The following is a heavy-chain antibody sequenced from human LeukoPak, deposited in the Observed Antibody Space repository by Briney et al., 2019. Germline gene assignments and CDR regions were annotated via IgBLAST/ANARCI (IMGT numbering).Heavy chain of an antibody. CDR3: ARGPLDQLVGFDP. J-gene: IGHJ5*02. CDR1: GYTFTSYD. Sequence: ASVKVSCKASGYTFTSYDINWVRQATGRGLEWMGWMNPNSGNTGYAQKFQGRVTITRNTSISTAYMELSSLRSEDTAVYYCARGPLDQLVGFDPWGQGTLVTVSS. D-gene: IGHD2-2*01. CDR2: MNPNSGNT. V-gene: IGHV1-8*03.